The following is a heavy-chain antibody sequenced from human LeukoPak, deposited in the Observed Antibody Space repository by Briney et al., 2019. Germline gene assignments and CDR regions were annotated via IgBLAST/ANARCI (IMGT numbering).Heavy chain of an antibody. CDR3: ARGLAYCGGDCYLN. V-gene: IGHV4-61*01. Sequence: SETLSLTCTVSGASITSSNYYWLWLRQPPGKGLEWIGYIYYSGSTNYNPSLKSRVTIPVDTSKNQFSLKLSSVTAADTAVYYCARGLAYCGGDCYLNWGQGTLVTVSS. D-gene: IGHD2-21*02. CDR1: GASITSSNYY. CDR2: IYYSGST. J-gene: IGHJ4*02.